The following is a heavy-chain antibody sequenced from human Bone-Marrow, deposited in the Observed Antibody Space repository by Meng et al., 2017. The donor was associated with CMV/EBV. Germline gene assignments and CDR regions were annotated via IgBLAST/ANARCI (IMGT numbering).Heavy chain of an antibody. Sequence: ASVKVSCKASGYTFTGYYMHWVRQAPGQGFEWMGWINPNSGGTNYAQKFQGRVTMTRDTSISTAYMELSRLRSDDTAVYYCARVPAWSGSYDDLDYWGQGTLVAVSS. CDR2: INPNSGGT. CDR1: GYTFTGYY. V-gene: IGHV1-2*02. CDR3: ARVPAWSGSYDDLDY. J-gene: IGHJ4*02. D-gene: IGHD1-26*01.